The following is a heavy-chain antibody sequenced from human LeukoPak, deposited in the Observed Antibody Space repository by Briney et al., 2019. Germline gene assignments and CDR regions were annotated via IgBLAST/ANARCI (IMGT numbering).Heavy chain of an antibody. CDR2: IGIAGDT. CDR1: GFTVSNYD. CDR3: ARDQDY. V-gene: IGHV3-13*01. J-gene: IGHJ4*02. Sequence: GGSLRLSCAASGFTVSNYDMHWVRQATGKGLEWVSVIGIAGDTYYPGSVKGRFTISRENAKNSVYLQMNSLRVEDTAVYYCARDQDYWGQGTLVTVSS.